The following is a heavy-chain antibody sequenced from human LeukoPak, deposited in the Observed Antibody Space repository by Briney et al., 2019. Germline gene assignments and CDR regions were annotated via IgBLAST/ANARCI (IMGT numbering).Heavy chain of an antibody. CDR3: ARGPSYYYDSSGYFLPVAFDI. V-gene: IGHV1-18*01. J-gene: IGHJ3*02. Sequence: ASVKVSCKASGYTFTSYGISWVGQAPGQGLEWMGWISAYNGNTNYAQKLQGRVTMTTDTSTSTAYMELRSLRSDDTAVYYCARGPSYYYDSSGYFLPVAFDIWGQGTMVTVSS. CDR2: ISAYNGNT. CDR1: GYTFTSYG. D-gene: IGHD3-22*01.